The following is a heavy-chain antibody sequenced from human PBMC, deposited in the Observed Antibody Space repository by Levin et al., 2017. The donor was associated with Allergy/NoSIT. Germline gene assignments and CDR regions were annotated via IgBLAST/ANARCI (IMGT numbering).Heavy chain of an antibody. J-gene: IGHJ3*02. D-gene: IGHD3-9*01. CDR1: GGSISSSNW. CDR3: AGRHYDILTGDAFDI. CDR2: IYHSGST. Sequence: SSETLSLTCAVSGGSISSSNWWSWVRQPPGKGLEWIGEIYHSGSTNYNPSLKSRVTISVDKSKNQFSLKLSSVTAADTAVYYCAGRHYDILTGDAFDIWGQGTMVTVSS. V-gene: IGHV4-4*02.